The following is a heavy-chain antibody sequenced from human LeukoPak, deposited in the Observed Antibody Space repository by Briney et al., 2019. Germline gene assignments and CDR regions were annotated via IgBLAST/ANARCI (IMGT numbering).Heavy chain of an antibody. CDR2: IYHSGST. CDR1: GYSISSGYY. CDR3: ARDNRLSYWFDP. D-gene: IGHD1-14*01. Sequence: SETLSLTCTVSGYSISSGYYWGWIRQPPGKGLEWIGSIYHSGSTYYNPSLKSRVTISVDTSKNQFSLKLSSVTAADTAVYYCARDNRLSYWFDPWGQGTLVTVSP. V-gene: IGHV4-38-2*02. J-gene: IGHJ5*02.